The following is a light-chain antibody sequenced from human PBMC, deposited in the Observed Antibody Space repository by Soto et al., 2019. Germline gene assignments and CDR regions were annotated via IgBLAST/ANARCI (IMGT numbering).Light chain of an antibody. V-gene: IGLV1-44*01. CDR2: RDH. CDR1: RYNIGSNT. J-gene: IGLJ1*01. CDR3: AAWDDSLREV. Sequence: QSVLTQPPSASGTPGQRVTISCSGSRYNIGSNTVNWYQQVPGTAPRLLIHRDHQRPSGVPDRFSGSKSGTSASLAISGLQSGDEADYYCAAWDDSLREVFGTGTKLTVL.